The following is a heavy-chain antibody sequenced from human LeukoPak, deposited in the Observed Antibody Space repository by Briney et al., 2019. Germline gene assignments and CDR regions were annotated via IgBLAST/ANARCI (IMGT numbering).Heavy chain of an antibody. CDR1: GFTFRSHA. D-gene: IGHD6-19*01. V-gene: IGHV3-23*01. Sequence: GTSLRLSCVASGFTFRSHAMSWVRQAPGKGLEWVSSTSGSGDITDYADSVKGRFTISRDNSKDTVSLQIMNLRVEDTAFYYCAREQSGTGGWYMVDHWGRRTLVTVSS. CDR3: AREQSGTGGWYMVDH. CDR2: TSGSGDIT. J-gene: IGHJ4*02.